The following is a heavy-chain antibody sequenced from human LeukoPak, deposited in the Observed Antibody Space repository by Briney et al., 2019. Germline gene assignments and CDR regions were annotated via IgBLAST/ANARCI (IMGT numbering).Heavy chain of an antibody. CDR2: TKNKANSYTT. V-gene: IGHV3-72*01. D-gene: IGHD3-16*01. CDR1: GFTFSDHY. J-gene: IGHJ4*02. Sequence: PGGSLRLSCAASGFTFSDHYMDWVRQAPGKGLEWVGRTKNKANSYTTEYAASVKGRFTISRDDSKNSLYLQMNSLKTEDTAVYYCARGGGDYWGQGTLVTVSS. CDR3: ARGGGDY.